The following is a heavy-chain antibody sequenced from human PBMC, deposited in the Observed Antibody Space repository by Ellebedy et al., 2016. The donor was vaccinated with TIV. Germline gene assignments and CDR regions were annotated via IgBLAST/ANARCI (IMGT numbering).Heavy chain of an antibody. V-gene: IGHV3-11*01. J-gene: IGHJ5*02. Sequence: GGSLRLSXAASGFTFSDYYMSWIRQAPGKGLEWVSYISSSGSTIYYADSVKGRFTISRDNAKNSLYLQMDSLRAEDTAVYYCARDLADYDWLQRFDPWGQGTLVTVSS. D-gene: IGHD3-16*01. CDR3: ARDLADYDWLQRFDP. CDR2: ISSSGSTI. CDR1: GFTFSDYY.